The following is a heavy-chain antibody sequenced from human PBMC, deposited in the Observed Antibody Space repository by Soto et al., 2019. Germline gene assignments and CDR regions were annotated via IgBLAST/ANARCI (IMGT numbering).Heavy chain of an antibody. CDR1: GGSFSGYY. CDR2: INHSGST. CDR3: ARGAGIAAAGTCHWFDP. D-gene: IGHD6-13*01. J-gene: IGHJ5*02. V-gene: IGHV4-34*01. Sequence: QVQLQQWGAGLLKPSETLSLTCAVYGGSFSGYYWSWIRQPPGKGLEWIGEINHSGSTNYNPSLKSRVTIPVDTSKNQFSLKLSSVTAADTAVYYCARGAGIAAAGTCHWFDPWGQGTLVTVSS.